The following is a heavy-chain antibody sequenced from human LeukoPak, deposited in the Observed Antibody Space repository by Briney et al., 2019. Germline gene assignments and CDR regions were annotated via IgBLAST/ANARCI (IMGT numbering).Heavy chain of an antibody. CDR1: GFTFSSYG. J-gene: IGHJ4*02. D-gene: IGHD6-13*01. CDR3: AKEAGIAAAGLTFNYFDY. V-gene: IGHV3-30*18. Sequence: GRSLRLSCAASGFTFSSYGMHWVRQAPGKGLEWVALISHDGSNKYFADSVKGRFTISRDNSKNTVYLQMNSLRAEDTAVYYCAKEAGIAAAGLTFNYFDYWGQGTLVTVSS. CDR2: ISHDGSNK.